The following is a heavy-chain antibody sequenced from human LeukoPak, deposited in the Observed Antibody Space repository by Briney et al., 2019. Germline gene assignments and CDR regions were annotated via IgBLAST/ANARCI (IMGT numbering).Heavy chain of an antibody. Sequence: SETLSLTCTVSGGSISSYYWGWIRQPPGKGLEWIGSIYYSGSTYYNPSLKSRVTISVDTSKNQFSLKLSSVTAADTAVYYCARVGGHYDYVWGSYRDYYMDVWGKGTTVTVSS. D-gene: IGHD3-16*02. J-gene: IGHJ6*03. CDR1: GGSISSYY. CDR3: ARVGGHYDYVWGSYRDYYMDV. V-gene: IGHV4-39*07. CDR2: IYYSGST.